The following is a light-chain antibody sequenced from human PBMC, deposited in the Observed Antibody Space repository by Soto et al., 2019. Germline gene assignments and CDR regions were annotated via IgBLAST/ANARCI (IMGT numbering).Light chain of an antibody. J-gene: IGLJ1*01. CDR3: CSYAGSYPYV. CDR1: SSDVGGYNY. CDR2: DVS. Sequence: QSALTQPRSVSGSPGQSVTISCTGTSSDVGGYNYVSWYQQHPGKAPKLMIYDVSKRPSGVPDLFSGSKSGNTASLTISGLQAEDEADYYCCSYAGSYPYVFGTGTKLTVL. V-gene: IGLV2-11*01.